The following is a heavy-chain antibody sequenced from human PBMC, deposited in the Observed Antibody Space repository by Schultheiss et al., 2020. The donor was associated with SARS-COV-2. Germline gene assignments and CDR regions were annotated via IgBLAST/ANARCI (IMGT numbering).Heavy chain of an antibody. J-gene: IGHJ4*02. D-gene: IGHD3-10*01. CDR1: GDSVSSNSAA. CDR3: AREEQGSMVRGVIDY. Sequence: SETLSLTCAISGDSVSSNSAAWNWIRQSPSRGLEWLGRTYYRSKWYNDYAVSVKSRITINPDTSKNQFSLQLNSVTPEDTAVYFCAREEQGSMVRGVIDYWGQGTLVTVSS. CDR2: TYYRSKWYN. V-gene: IGHV6-1*01.